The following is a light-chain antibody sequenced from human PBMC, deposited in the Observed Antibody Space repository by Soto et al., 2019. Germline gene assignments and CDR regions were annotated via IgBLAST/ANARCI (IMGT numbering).Light chain of an antibody. CDR3: QQYNRSLIT. V-gene: IGKV3-20*01. J-gene: IGKJ5*01. CDR2: GAS. Sequence: EIVLTQSPGPLSLSPGERATLSCRASQRVSSNSLAWYHQKPGQPPRLXMYGASSRATGIPDRFSGSGSGTDFTLTISRLEPEDFEMYYCQQYNRSLITVGQGTRLEIK. CDR1: QRVSSNS.